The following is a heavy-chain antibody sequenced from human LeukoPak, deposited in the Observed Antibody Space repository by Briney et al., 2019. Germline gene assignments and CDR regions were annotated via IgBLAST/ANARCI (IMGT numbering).Heavy chain of an antibody. J-gene: IGHJ4*02. CDR3: AKVYGYSYGLDY. CDR1: GFTFSSYG. D-gene: IGHD5-18*01. Sequence: GGSLRLSCAASGFTFSSYGMHWVRQAPGKGLEWVAVISYDGSNKYYADSVQGRFTISRDNSKNTLYLQMNSLRAEDTAVYYCAKVYGYSYGLDYWGQGTLVTVSS. V-gene: IGHV3-30*18. CDR2: ISYDGSNK.